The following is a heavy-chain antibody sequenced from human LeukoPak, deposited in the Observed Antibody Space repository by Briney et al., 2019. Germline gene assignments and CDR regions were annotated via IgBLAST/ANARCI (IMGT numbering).Heavy chain of an antibody. CDR3: AKRNQYYYDSSGYYL. V-gene: IGHV3-23*01. CDR1: GFTFSSYA. Sequence: GGSLRLSCAASGFTFSSYAMSWVRQAPGKGLEWVSAISGSGGSTYYADSVKGRFTISRDNSKNTLYLQMNSLRAEGTAVYYCAKRNQYYYDSSGYYLWGQGTLVTVSS. J-gene: IGHJ5*02. D-gene: IGHD3-22*01. CDR2: ISGSGGST.